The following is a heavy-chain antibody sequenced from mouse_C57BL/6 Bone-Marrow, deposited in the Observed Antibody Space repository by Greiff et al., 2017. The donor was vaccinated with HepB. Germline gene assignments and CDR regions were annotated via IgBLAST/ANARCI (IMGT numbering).Heavy chain of an antibody. CDR2: ISDGGSYT. D-gene: IGHD1-2*01. CDR3: ARDLMCHYYYAMDY. V-gene: IGHV5-4*01. J-gene: IGHJ4*01. CDR1: GFTFSSYA. Sequence: EVKLMESGGGLVKPGGSLKLSCAASGFTFSSYAMSWVRQTPEKRLEWVATISDGGSYTYYPDNVKGRFTISRDNAKNNLYLQMSHLKSEDTAMYYCARDLMCHYYYAMDYWGQGTSVTVSS.